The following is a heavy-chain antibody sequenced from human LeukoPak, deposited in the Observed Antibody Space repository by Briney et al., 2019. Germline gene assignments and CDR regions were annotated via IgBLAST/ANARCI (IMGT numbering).Heavy chain of an antibody. D-gene: IGHD3-10*01. CDR3: ATSVSQLLWFGELLS. J-gene: IGHJ4*02. CDR2: FDPEDGET. Sequence: ASVKVSCKASGYTFTGYYMHWVRQAPGKGLEWMGGFDPEDGETIYAQKFQGRVTMTEDTSTDTAYMELSSLRSEDTAVYYCATSVSQLLWFGELLSWGQGTLVTVSS. CDR1: GYTFTGYY. V-gene: IGHV1-24*01.